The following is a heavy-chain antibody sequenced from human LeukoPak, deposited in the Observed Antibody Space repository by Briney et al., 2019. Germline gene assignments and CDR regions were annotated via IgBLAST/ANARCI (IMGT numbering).Heavy chain of an antibody. V-gene: IGHV4-39*01. D-gene: IGHD1/OR15-1a*01. Sequence: SETLSLTCTVSGGSISTSSNYWGWIRQPPGKGLEWIGCIYYSGSTYYNPSLKSRVTISVDPYKNQFPLKLSSVTAADTAVYYCARQGTVHFVYWGQGTLVTVSS. CDR3: ARQGTVHFVY. CDR2: IYYSGST. CDR1: GGSISTSSNY. J-gene: IGHJ4*02.